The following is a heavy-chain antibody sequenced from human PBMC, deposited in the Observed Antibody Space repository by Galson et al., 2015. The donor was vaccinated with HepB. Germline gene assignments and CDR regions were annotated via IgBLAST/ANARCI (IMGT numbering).Heavy chain of an antibody. V-gene: IGHV1-18*01. CDR1: GYTFTSYG. J-gene: IGHJ4*02. Sequence: SVKVSCKASGYTFTSYGISWVRQAPGQGLEWMGWISGYNGNTNNARRLQGRVTMTTDTSTSTAYMELRSLRSDDTAVYYCAREAGTTTFDYWGQGTLVTVSS. CDR2: ISGYNGNT. CDR3: AREAGTTTFDY. D-gene: IGHD1-7*01.